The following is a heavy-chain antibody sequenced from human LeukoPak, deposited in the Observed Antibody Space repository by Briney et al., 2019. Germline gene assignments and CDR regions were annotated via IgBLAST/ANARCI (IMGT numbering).Heavy chain of an antibody. V-gene: IGHV4-61*02. CDR1: GGSISSGSYC. Sequence: SQTLSLTCTVSGGSISSGSYCWSWIRQPAGKGLEWIGRIYTSGSTNYNPSLKSRVTISVDTSKNQFSLKLSSVTAADTAVYYCARDRGDGYNLNAFDIWGQGTMVTVSS. J-gene: IGHJ3*02. D-gene: IGHD5-24*01. CDR3: ARDRGDGYNLNAFDI. CDR2: IYTSGST.